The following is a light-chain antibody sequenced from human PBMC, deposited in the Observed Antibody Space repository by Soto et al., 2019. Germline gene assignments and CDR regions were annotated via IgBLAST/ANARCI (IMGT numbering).Light chain of an antibody. Sequence: DIQMTQSPSSLSASVGDRVTITCRASQSISSYLNWYQQKPGKGPKTLIYAASSLQSGVPSRFSGSGSGTDFTLTISSLQPDDFATYYCQQYHLYPHTFGGGTKVDIK. CDR2: AAS. CDR1: QSISSY. CDR3: QQYHLYPHT. J-gene: IGKJ4*01. V-gene: IGKV1-39*01.